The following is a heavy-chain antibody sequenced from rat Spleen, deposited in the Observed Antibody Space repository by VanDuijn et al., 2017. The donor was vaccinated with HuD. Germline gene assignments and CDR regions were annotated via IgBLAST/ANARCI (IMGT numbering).Heavy chain of an antibody. CDR3: AKRSYGYFDY. Sequence: EVQLVESGGGLVQPGRSLKLSCAASGFTFSSFAMAWVRQSPKKGLEWVATITSGGSNTFFPDSVKGRFTISRDNAKSILYLQMDSLRSEDTATYYCAKRSYGYFDYWGQGVMVTVSS. CDR2: ITSGGSNT. V-gene: IGHV5-25*01. D-gene: IGHD1-11*01. CDR1: GFTFSSFA. J-gene: IGHJ2*01.